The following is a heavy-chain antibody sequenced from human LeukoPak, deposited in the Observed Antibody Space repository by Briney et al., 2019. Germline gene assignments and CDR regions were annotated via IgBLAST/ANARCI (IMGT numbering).Heavy chain of an antibody. D-gene: IGHD6-19*01. CDR2: IYTSGTT. J-gene: IGHJ4*02. V-gene: IGHV4-61*02. CDR3: AREFATSGWSTTSGY. CDR1: GVSVRRGNYY. Sequence: SETLSLTCTVSGVSVRRGNYYWTWIRQPAGSGLEWIGRIYTSGTTDYNPSLRTRVTISVDASRNQFSLNLSSVTAADTAVYYCAREFATSGWSTTSGYWGQGTLVTVSS.